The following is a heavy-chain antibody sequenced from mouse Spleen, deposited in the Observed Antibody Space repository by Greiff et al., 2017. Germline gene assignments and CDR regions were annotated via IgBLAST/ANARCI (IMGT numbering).Heavy chain of an antibody. CDR2: IYPGSGST. CDR1: GYTFTSYW. CDR3: ARREDRYLYAMDY. J-gene: IGHJ4*01. D-gene: IGHD2-14*01. Sequence: VQLQQPGAELVKPGASVKMSCKASGYTFTSYWITWVKQRPGQGLEWIGDIYPGSGSTNYNEKFKSKATLTVDTSSSTAYMQLSSLTSEDSAVYYCARREDRYLYAMDYWGQGTSVTVSS. V-gene: IGHV1-55*01.